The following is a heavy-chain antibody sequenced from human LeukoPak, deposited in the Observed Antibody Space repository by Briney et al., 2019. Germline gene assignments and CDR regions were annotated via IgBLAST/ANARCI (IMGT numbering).Heavy chain of an antibody. CDR2: IRSKANSYAT. Sequence: GGSLRLSCAASGFTFSGSAMHWVRQASGKGLEWVGRIRSKANSYATAYAASVKGRFTISRDDSKNTAYLQMNSLKTEDTAVYYCTIETCDYVWGSYRHNFDYWGQGTLVTVSS. CDR1: GFTFSGSA. CDR3: TIETCDYVWGSYRHNFDY. D-gene: IGHD3-16*02. J-gene: IGHJ4*02. V-gene: IGHV3-73*01.